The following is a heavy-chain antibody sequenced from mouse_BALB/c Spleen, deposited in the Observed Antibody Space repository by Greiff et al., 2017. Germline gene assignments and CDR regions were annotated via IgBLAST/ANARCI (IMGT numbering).Heavy chain of an antibody. V-gene: IGHV3-6*02. D-gene: IGHD1-1*01. J-gene: IGHJ4*01. CDR2: ISYDGSN. CDR1: GYSITSDYA. Sequence: EVKVEESGPGLVKPSQSLSLTCTVTGYSITSDYAWNWIRQFPGNKLEWMGYISYDGSNNYNPSLKNRISITRDTSKNQFFLKLNSVTTEDTATYYCARTTVVARAMDYWGQGTSVTVSS. CDR3: ARTTVVARAMDY.